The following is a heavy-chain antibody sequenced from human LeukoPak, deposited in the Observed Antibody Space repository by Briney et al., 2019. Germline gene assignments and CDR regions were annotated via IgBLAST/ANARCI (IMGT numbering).Heavy chain of an antibody. Sequence: GSLRLSCAASGFTVSSNYMSWVRQAPGKGLEWVSAISGSGGSTYYADSVKGRFTISRDNSKNTLYLQMNSLRAEDTAVYYRAKGGHSIAAAGYYYYGMDVWGQGTTVTVSS. V-gene: IGHV3-23*01. CDR3: AKGGHSIAAAGYYYYGMDV. CDR1: GFTVSSNY. CDR2: ISGSGGST. J-gene: IGHJ6*02. D-gene: IGHD6-13*01.